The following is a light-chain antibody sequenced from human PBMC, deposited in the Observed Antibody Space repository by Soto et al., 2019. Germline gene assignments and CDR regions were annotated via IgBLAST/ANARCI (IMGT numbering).Light chain of an antibody. J-gene: IGKJ1*01. CDR2: GAS. CDR1: QSVSSY. Sequence: EIVLTQSPATLSLSHGERATLSCRASQSVSSYLAWYQQRPGQAPRLLIHGASTRATGIPDRFSGSGSGTDFTLTISRLEPEDFAVYYCQQYGSSIQTFGQGTKVDIK. V-gene: IGKV3-20*01. CDR3: QQYGSSIQT.